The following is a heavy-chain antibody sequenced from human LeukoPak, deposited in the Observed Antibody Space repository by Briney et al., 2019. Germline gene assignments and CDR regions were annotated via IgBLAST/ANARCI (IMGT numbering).Heavy chain of an antibody. CDR2: IYYSGST. J-gene: IGHJ4*02. Sequence: SETLSLTCTVSGGSISSSSHYWGWIRQPPGKGLEWIGTIYYSGSTYYNPSLKSRVTISVDTSKNQFSLKLSSVTAADTAVYYCASGKAYYYDSSGYAGYFDYWGQGTLVTVSS. CDR3: ASGKAYYYDSSGYAGYFDY. D-gene: IGHD3-22*01. CDR1: GGSISSSSHY. V-gene: IGHV4-39*01.